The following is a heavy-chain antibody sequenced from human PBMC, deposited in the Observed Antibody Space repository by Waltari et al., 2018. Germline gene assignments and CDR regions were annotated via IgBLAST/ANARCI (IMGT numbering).Heavy chain of an antibody. Sequence: QLQLQESGPGLVKPSETLSLTCTVSGGSISSSRYYWGWIRQPPGKGLEWIGSIYYSGSTYYNPSLKSRVTISVDTSKNQFSLKLSSVTAADTAVYYCASPGRYSYGYEDWYFDLWGRGTLVTVSS. CDR3: ASPGRYSYGYEDWYFDL. D-gene: IGHD5-18*01. V-gene: IGHV4-39*01. CDR1: GGSISSSRYY. CDR2: IYYSGST. J-gene: IGHJ2*01.